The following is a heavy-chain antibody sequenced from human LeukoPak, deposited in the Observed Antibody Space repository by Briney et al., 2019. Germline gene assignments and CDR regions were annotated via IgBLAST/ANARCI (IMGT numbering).Heavy chain of an antibody. J-gene: IGHJ6*02. Sequence: SGPTLVKPTQTLTLTCTFSGFSLSTSGMCVSWIRQPPGKALEWLARIDWDDDKYYSTSLKTRLTISKDTSKNQVVLTMTNMDPVDTATYYCARTRPFYCSGGSCYSVPHYYYGMDVWGQGTTVTVSS. CDR1: GFSLSTSGMC. CDR3: ARTRPFYCSGGSCYSVPHYYYGMDV. V-gene: IGHV2-70*11. D-gene: IGHD2-15*01. CDR2: IDWDDDK.